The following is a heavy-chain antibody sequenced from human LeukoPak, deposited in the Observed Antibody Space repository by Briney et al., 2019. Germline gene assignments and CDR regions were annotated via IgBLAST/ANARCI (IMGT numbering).Heavy chain of an antibody. CDR1: GYRFTIYW. J-gene: IGHJ4*02. V-gene: IGHV5-51*01. Sequence: GESLKISCKSSGYRFTIYWIAWVRQMPGKGLEWMGIIYPGDSDTRYSPSFQGQATISADNSISTAYLQWGSLKASDTAMYYCARQVVAAAGTKYFDYWRQGTLVTVSS. CDR2: IYPGDSDT. D-gene: IGHD6-13*01. CDR3: ARQVVAAAGTKYFDY.